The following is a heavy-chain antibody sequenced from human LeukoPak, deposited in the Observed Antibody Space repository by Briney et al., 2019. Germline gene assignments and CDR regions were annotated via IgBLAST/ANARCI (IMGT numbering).Heavy chain of an antibody. CDR2: INHSGST. J-gene: IGHJ5*02. Sequence: SETLSLTCAVYGRSFSGYYWSWIRQPPGKGLEWIGEINHSGSTNYNPSLKSRVTISVDTSKNQFSLKLSSVTAADTAVYYCARGPLAFRRVAGVFSWGRGTQVTVSS. V-gene: IGHV4-34*01. CDR3: ARGPLAFRRVAGVFS. D-gene: IGHD6-19*01. CDR1: GRSFSGYY.